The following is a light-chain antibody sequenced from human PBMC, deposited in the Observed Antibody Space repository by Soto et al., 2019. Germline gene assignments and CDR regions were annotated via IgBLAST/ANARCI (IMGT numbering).Light chain of an antibody. CDR1: QSVSSD. Sequence: EIVMTQSPATLSVSPGERATLSCRASQSVSSDLAWYHQKPGQAPRLLIYGASTRATGIPARFSGSGFGTEFTLTINSLQSEDFAVYYCQQRSNWPITFGQGTRLGIK. V-gene: IGKV3-15*01. J-gene: IGKJ5*01. CDR2: GAS. CDR3: QQRSNWPIT.